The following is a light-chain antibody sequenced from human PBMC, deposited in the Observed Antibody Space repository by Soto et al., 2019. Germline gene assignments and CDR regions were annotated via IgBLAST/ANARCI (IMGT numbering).Light chain of an antibody. V-gene: IGKV3-20*01. CDR3: QQYSSSPIT. CDR1: QSISDT. CDR2: GAS. Sequence: EIVMTQSPATLSVSPGGRVTLSCRASQSISDTIAWYQQKPGQAPRLLIYGASNRATGIPDRFSGSGSGTDFTLTLSRLDPEDFAVYYCQQYSSSPITFGQGTRREIK. J-gene: IGKJ5*01.